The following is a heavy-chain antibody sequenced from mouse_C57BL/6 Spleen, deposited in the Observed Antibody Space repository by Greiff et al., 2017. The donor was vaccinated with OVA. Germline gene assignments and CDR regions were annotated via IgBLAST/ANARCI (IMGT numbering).Heavy chain of an antibody. CDR3: AREDDYDGYFDY. CDR2: IYPGDGDT. J-gene: IGHJ2*01. Sequence: VQGVESGPELVKPGASVKISCKASGYAFSSSWMNWVKQRPGKGLEWIGRIYPGDGDTNYNGKFKGKATLTADKSSSTAYMQLSSLTSEDSAVYFCAREDDYDGYFDYWGQGTTLTVSS. CDR1: GYAFSSSW. V-gene: IGHV1-82*01. D-gene: IGHD2-4*01.